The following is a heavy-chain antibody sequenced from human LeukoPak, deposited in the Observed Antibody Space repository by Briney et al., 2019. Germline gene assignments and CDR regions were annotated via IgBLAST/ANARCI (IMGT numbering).Heavy chain of an antibody. CDR3: ARVGWFGGFYFDY. D-gene: IGHD3-10*01. Sequence: GGSLRLSCAASGFIFSSYEMNWVRQAPGKGLEWVSYISSGGSTIYYADSLKGRFTISRDNAKNSLYLQMNSLRAEDTAVYYCARVGWFGGFYFDYWGQGILVTVSS. J-gene: IGHJ4*02. CDR1: GFIFSSYE. CDR2: ISSGGSTI. V-gene: IGHV3-48*03.